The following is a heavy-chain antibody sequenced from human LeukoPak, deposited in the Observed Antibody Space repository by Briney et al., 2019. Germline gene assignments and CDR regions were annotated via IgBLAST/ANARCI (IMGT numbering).Heavy chain of an antibody. CDR1: GFTFADFT. J-gene: IGHJ4*02. D-gene: IGHD6-19*01. Sequence: GGSLRLSCTASGFTFADFTVSWFRQSPGQGLEWVGFIRSNVYGGTTEHAASVEARFTISRDDSNSIAYLQMNSLKTEDTAVYYCTRGSGRYVMVDWWGQGTLVTASS. CDR2: IRSNVYGGTT. V-gene: IGHV3-49*03. CDR3: TRGSGRYVMVDW.